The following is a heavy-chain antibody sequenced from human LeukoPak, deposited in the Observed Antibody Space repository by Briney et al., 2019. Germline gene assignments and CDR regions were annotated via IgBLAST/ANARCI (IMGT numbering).Heavy chain of an antibody. J-gene: IGHJ4*02. V-gene: IGHV3-23*01. Sequence: GGSLRLSCAASGFSFSDYAMAWVRQAPGKGLEWGSVITGSGGVTHYAGSVKGRFTISRDNSKNTLYLQMNNLRVEDTARYYCAKDGLYYDGSTHIYYFDYWGQGTLVAVSS. CDR1: GFSFSDYA. CDR3: AKDGLYYDGSTHIYYFDY. D-gene: IGHD3-22*01. CDR2: ITGSGGVT.